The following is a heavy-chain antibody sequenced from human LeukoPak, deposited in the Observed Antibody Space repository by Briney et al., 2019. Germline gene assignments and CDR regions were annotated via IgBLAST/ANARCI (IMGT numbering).Heavy chain of an antibody. Sequence: ASVKVSCKASGGTFSSNAISWVRQPPGQGLEWMGRIIPILALANYAQRFQGRVTISADKSTNTAYMELSSLRSEDTAVYYCAIGSSYNYDCYFWGQGTLVTVSS. CDR3: AIGSSYNYDCYF. CDR1: GGTFSSNA. D-gene: IGHD2-21*01. V-gene: IGHV1-69*04. CDR2: IIPILALA. J-gene: IGHJ4*02.